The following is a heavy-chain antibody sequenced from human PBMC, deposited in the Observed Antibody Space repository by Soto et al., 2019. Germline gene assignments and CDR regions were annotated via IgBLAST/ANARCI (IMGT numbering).Heavy chain of an antibody. CDR2: INAYNGDT. D-gene: IGHD3-22*01. J-gene: IGHJ4*02. CDR1: GYTFNNYG. Sequence: ASVKVSCKASGYTFNNYGFNWVRQAPGQGLEWMAWINAYNGDTNYAQNLQGRVTVTTDRSTSTAYMELRSLRSDDTAVYYCARDGSLGDSSGYYYGMAYWGQGTLVT. V-gene: IGHV1-18*01. CDR3: ARDGSLGDSSGYYYGMAY.